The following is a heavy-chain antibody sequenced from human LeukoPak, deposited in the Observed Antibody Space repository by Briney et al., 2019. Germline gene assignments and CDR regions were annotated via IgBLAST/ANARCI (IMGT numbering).Heavy chain of an antibody. V-gene: IGHV3-53*01. D-gene: IGHD4-17*01. CDR2: IYSGGST. J-gene: IGHJ4*02. CDR3: AKHKENYGDTCLDDY. Sequence: GGSLRLSCAASGFTVSSNYMSWVRQVPGKGLEWVSVIYSGGSTDYADSVKGRLTISRDNSKNTLYLQMNSLRGEDTAVYYCAKHKENYGDTCLDDYWGQGTLVTVSS. CDR1: GFTVSSNY.